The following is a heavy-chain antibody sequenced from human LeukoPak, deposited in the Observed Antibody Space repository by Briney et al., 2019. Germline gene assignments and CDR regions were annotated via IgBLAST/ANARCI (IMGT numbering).Heavy chain of an antibody. V-gene: IGHV1-2*02. D-gene: IGHD3-10*01. CDR1: GYTFTGYY. J-gene: IGHJ4*02. CDR2: INPNSGGT. CDR3: ARSPDLLLWLGEDTYYFDY. Sequence: ASVKVSCKASGYTFTGYYMHWVRQAPGQGLEWMGWINPNSGGTNCAQKFQGRVTMTRDTSISTAYMELSRLRSDDTAVYYCARSPDLLLWLGEDTYYFDYWGQGTLVTVSS.